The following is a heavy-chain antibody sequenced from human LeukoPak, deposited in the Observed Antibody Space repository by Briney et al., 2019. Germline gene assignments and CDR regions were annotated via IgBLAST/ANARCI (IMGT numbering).Heavy chain of an antibody. J-gene: IGHJ4*02. V-gene: IGHV3-23*01. CDR2: ISGSGYNT. CDR3: AKGLIVGITTASDQ. D-gene: IGHD1-26*01. Sequence: GGSLRFSCAASGFTFSSYAMSWVRQAPGKGLEWVSDISGSGYNTYYADSLKGRFTISRDNSKNTLYLHMNSLRAEDTAVYYCAKGLIVGITTASDQWGQGTLVTVSS. CDR1: GFTFSSYA.